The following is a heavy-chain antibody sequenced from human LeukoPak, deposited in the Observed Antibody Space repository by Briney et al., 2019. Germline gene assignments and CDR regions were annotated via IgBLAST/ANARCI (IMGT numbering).Heavy chain of an antibody. D-gene: IGHD1-26*01. CDR1: GFTFSSYW. CDR2: IRQHGSEK. J-gene: IGHJ4*02. V-gene: IGHV3-7*01. CDR3: ARGLRLVGATSY. Sequence: PGGSLRLSCAASGFTFSSYWMSWVRQAPGKGLEGVANIRQHGSEKYYVDSVKGRFIISRDNANNSLYLQMNSLRAEDTAVYYCARGLRLVGATSYWGQGTLVTVSS.